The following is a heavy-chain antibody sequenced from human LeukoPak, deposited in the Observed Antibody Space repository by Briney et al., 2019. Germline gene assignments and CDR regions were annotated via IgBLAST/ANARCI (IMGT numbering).Heavy chain of an antibody. D-gene: IGHD2/OR15-2a*01. J-gene: IGHJ4*02. Sequence: PSETLSLTCAVSGYSISSGYYWGWIRQPPGKGLEWIGSIYHSGSTCYNPSLKSRVTISVDTSKNQFSLKLSSVTAADTAVYYCARLSDLTQFDYWGQGTLVTVSS. V-gene: IGHV4-38-2*01. CDR3: ARLSDLTQFDY. CDR1: GYSISSGYY. CDR2: IYHSGST.